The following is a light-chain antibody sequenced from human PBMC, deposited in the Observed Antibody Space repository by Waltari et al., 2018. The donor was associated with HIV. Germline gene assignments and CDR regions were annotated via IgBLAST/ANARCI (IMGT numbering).Light chain of an antibody. CDR2: DIN. J-gene: IGLJ2*01. Sequence: QSALTQPASVSGFPGQSINISCTGISTDSRFYQYVSWYQQHPGKIPRLIIFDINNRPSGVSDHISWSRSGNSASLTFSGLQSGDEAHYYCASNRLDYTLIFGGGTKLTVL. CDR1: STDSRFYQY. V-gene: IGLV2-14*03. CDR3: ASNRLDYTLI.